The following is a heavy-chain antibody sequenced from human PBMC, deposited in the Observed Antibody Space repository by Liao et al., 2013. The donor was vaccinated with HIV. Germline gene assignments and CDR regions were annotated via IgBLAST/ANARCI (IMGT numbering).Heavy chain of an antibody. V-gene: IGHV4-30-4*08. CDR1: GGSINSSDYY. CDR3: DI. D-gene: IGHD6-19*01. CDR2: IYYSGST. Sequence: QVQLQESGPGLVRPSQTLSLTCTVSGGSINSSDYYWSWIRQPPGKGLEWIGYIYYSGSTNYNPSLKSRVTISVDTAVYYCARDRSNSSGWYEGTDAFDIWGRGTMVTVSS. J-gene: IGHJ3*02.